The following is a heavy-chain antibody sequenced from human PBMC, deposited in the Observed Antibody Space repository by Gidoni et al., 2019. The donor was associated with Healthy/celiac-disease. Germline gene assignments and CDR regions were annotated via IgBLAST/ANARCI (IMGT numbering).Heavy chain of an antibody. V-gene: IGHV3-9*01. CDR3: AKDRSSGGYYYGMDV. D-gene: IGHD2-15*01. Sequence: EVQLVESGGGLVQPGRSLRLSCAASGFTFDDYAMHWVRQAPGKGLEWVSGISWNSGSIGYADSVKGRFTISRDNAKNSLYLQMNSLRAEDTALYYCAKDRSSGGYYYGMDVWGQGTTVTVSS. J-gene: IGHJ6*02. CDR1: GFTFDDYA. CDR2: ISWNSGSI.